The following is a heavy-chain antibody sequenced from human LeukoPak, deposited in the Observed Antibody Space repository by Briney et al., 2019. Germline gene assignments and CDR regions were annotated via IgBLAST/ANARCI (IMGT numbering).Heavy chain of an antibody. CDR2: IYYSGTT. CDR3: AREDPQTTVPEGMDV. J-gene: IGHJ6*02. Sequence: SETLSLTCTVSGGSISYYYWSWIRQSPGKGLEWIGYIYYSGTTNYNPSLKSRVTISVDTSKNQFSLQLRSVTAADTAVYYGAREDPQTTVPEGMDVWGQGTTVTVSS. V-gene: IGHV4-59*01. D-gene: IGHD4-17*01. CDR1: GGSISYYY.